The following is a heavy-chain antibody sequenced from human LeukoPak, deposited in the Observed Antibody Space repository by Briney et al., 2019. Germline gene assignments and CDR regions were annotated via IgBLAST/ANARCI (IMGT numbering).Heavy chain of an antibody. D-gene: IGHD3-10*01. CDR3: ARDRPVLLWFGELSPSYYYYYGMDV. CDR2: IWYDGSNK. V-gene: IGHV3-33*01. Sequence: PGRSLRLSCAASGFTFSSYGMHWVRQAPGKGLEWVAVIWYDGSNKYYADSVKGRFTNSRDNAKNSLYLQMNSLRAEDTAVYYCARDRPVLLWFGELSPSYYYYYGMDVWGQGTTVTVSS. J-gene: IGHJ6*02. CDR1: GFTFSSYG.